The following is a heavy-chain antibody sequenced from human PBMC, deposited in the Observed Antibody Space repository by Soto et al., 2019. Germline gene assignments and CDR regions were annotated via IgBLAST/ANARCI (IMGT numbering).Heavy chain of an antibody. CDR1: GGSISSGGYS. Sequence: SETLSLTCAVSGGSISSGGYSWSWIRQPPGKGLEWIGYIYHSGSTYYNPSLKSRVTISVDRSKNQFSLKLSSVTAADTAVYYCARVVGYYDSSGYYDRYNWFDPWGQGTLVTVSS. CDR2: IYHSGST. D-gene: IGHD3-22*01. J-gene: IGHJ5*02. V-gene: IGHV4-30-2*01. CDR3: ARVVGYYDSSGYYDRYNWFDP.